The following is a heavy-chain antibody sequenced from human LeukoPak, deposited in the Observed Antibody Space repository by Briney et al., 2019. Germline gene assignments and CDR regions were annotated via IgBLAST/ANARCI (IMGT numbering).Heavy chain of an antibody. V-gene: IGHV3-23*01. CDR1: GFTFSSYG. CDR3: VVGFWSGYPFDY. J-gene: IGHJ4*02. CDR2: ISGSGGST. Sequence: GGSLRLSCAASGFTFSSYGMSWVRQAPGKGLEWVSAISGSGGSTYYADSVKGRFTISRDNSKNTLYLQMNSLRAEDTAVYYCVVGFWSGYPFDYWGQGTLVTVSS. D-gene: IGHD3-3*01.